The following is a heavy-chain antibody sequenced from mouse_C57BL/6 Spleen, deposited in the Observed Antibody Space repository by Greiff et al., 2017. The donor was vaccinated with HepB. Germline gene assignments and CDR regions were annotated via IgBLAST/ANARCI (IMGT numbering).Heavy chain of an antibody. CDR2: ISYDGSN. J-gene: IGHJ4*01. D-gene: IGHD2-4*01. CDR1: GYSITSGYY. V-gene: IGHV3-6*01. Sequence: EVKLQESGPGLVKPSQSLSLTCSVTGYSITSGYYWNWIRQFPGNKLEWMGYISYDGSNNYNPSLKNRISITRDTSKNQLFLKLNSVTTEDTATYYCASYDYGAMDYWGQGTSVTVSS. CDR3: ASYDYGAMDY.